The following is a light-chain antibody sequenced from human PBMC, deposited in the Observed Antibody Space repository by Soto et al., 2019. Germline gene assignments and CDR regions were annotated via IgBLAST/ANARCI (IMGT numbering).Light chain of an antibody. V-gene: IGLV1-47*02. J-gene: IGLJ2*01. CDR1: SSNIGSHY. CDR2: SND. CDR3: AAWDDSLSGWV. Sequence: QSVLTQPPSASGTPGQRVTISCSGSSSNIGSHYVYWYQQLPGTAPKLLIYSNDQRPSGVPDRFSASKSGTSASLAISGLRSDDEADYYCAAWDDSLSGWVFGGGTKLTVL.